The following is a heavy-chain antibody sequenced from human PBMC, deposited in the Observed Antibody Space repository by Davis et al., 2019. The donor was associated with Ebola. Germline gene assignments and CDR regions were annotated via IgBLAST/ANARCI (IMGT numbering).Heavy chain of an antibody. CDR1: GFTFSSYS. CDR2: ISSSSSYI. J-gene: IGHJ3*02. D-gene: IGHD3-16*02. Sequence: GESLKISCAASGFTFSSYSMNWVRQAPGKGLEWVSSISSSSSYIYYADSVKGRFTISRDNAKNSLYLQMNSLRAEDTAVYYCARDRQAIVGAFDIWGQGTMVTVSS. CDR3: ARDRQAIVGAFDI. V-gene: IGHV3-21*01.